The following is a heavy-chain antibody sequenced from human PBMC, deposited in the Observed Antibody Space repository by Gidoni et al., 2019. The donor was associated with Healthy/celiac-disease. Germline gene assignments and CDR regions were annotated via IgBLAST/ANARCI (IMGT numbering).Heavy chain of an antibody. Sequence: EVQLVESGVGLVKPGCSLRLSCAASGFTFSRYSMNWVRQAQGKGLEWVSAISSSSSYIYYADSVKGRFTISRDNAKNSLYLQMNSLRAEDTAVYYCARVTMVRGSPTLFDPWGLGTLVTVSS. V-gene: IGHV3-21*01. CDR3: ARVTMVRGSPTLFDP. CDR1: GFTFSRYS. CDR2: ISSSSSYI. D-gene: IGHD3-10*01. J-gene: IGHJ5*02.